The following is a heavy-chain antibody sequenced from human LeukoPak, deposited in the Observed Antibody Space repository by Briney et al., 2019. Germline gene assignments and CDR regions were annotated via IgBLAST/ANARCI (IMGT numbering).Heavy chain of an antibody. D-gene: IGHD5-18*01. J-gene: IGHJ3*02. Sequence: GGSLRLSCAASGFTFSSYSMNWVRQAPGKGLEWVSYISSSSSTIYCADSVKGRFTISRDNAKNSLYLQMNSLRAEDTAVYYCARELVDTAMVTVNAFDIWGQGTMVTVSS. CDR3: ARELVDTAMVTVNAFDI. V-gene: IGHV3-48*01. CDR2: ISSSSSTI. CDR1: GFTFSSYS.